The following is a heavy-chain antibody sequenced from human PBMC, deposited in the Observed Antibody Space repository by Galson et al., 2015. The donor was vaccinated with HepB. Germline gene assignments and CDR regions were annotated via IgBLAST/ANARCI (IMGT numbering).Heavy chain of an antibody. V-gene: IGHV3-23*01. J-gene: IGHJ6*03. CDR1: GFTFSKYA. Sequence: SLRLSCAASGFTFSKYAMSWVRQAPGKGLEWVSSVSGRGFTTYHQWLSSITGRGFSAYYADSVKGRFTISRDNSKNTLYLQMNSLRAEDTGVYYCAKDATYGDLAYYYYYMDVWGKGTTVTVSS. D-gene: IGHD4-17*01. CDR2: VSGRGFTTYHQWLSSITGRGFSA. CDR3: AKDATYGDLAYYYYYMDV.